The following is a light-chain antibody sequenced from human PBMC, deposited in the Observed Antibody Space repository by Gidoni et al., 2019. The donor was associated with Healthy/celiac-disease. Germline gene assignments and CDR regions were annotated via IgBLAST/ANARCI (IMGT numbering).Light chain of an antibody. Sequence: DIQMTKYPSSLSASVGDRVTITCQASQDISNYLNWYQQKPGKAPKLLIYDASNLETGVPSRFSGSGSGTDFTFTISSLQPEDIATYYCQQYDNLLLTFGGGTKVEIK. V-gene: IGKV1-33*01. J-gene: IGKJ4*01. CDR3: QQYDNLLLT. CDR2: DAS. CDR1: QDISNY.